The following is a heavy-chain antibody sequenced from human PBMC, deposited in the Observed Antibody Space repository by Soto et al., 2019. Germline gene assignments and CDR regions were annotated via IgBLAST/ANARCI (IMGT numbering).Heavy chain of an antibody. J-gene: IGHJ6*03. CDR2: IYSGGST. D-gene: IGHD4-17*01. Sequence: GGSLRLSCAASGFTVSSNYMSWVRQAPGKGLEWVSVIYSGGSTYYADSVKGRFTISRHNSKNTLYLQMNSLRAEDTAVYYCARVQGGDSTQYYYYYYYMDVWGKGTTVTVSS. V-gene: IGHV3-53*04. CDR1: GFTVSSNY. CDR3: ARVQGGDSTQYYYYYYYMDV.